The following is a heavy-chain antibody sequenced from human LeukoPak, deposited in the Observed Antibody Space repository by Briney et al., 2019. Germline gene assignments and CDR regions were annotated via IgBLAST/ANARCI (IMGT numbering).Heavy chain of an antibody. V-gene: IGHV4-4*07. Sequence: SETLSLTCTVSGDSISSYYWSWIRQPAGKELEWIGRIYTSGSTYYNPSLKSRVTMSVDTPKNQFSLKLSSVTVADTAVYFCARGSYTFDYWGQGTLVTVSS. CDR2: IYTSGST. D-gene: IGHD1-26*01. CDR1: GDSISSYY. CDR3: ARGSYTFDY. J-gene: IGHJ4*02.